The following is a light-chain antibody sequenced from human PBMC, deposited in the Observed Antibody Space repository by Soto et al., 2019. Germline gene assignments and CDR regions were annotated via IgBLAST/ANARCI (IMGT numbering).Light chain of an antibody. Sequence: EQAMTQSPAALSVSRRDRATLSCRASQSVNSNLAWYQRKPGQAPRLLLYGASTRATGIPARFSGSASGTEFPLTISSLQSEDCAVYYCQHYNDWLLTFGGGTQVQIK. CDR2: GAS. CDR3: QHYNDWLLT. CDR1: QSVNSN. V-gene: IGKV3-15*01. J-gene: IGKJ4*01.